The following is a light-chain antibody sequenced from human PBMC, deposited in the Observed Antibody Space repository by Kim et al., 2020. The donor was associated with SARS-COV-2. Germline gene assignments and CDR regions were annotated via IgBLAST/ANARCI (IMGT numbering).Light chain of an antibody. CDR1: QSVSTY. J-gene: IGKJ4*01. V-gene: IGKV3-11*01. Sequence: EIVLTQSPATLSLSPGERATLSCRASQSVSTYLAWYQQKPGQAPRLLIYDASNRATGIPARFSGSASGTDFTLTISSLEPEDFAVYYCQQRSSWPITFGGGTKVEI. CDR3: QQRSSWPIT. CDR2: DAS.